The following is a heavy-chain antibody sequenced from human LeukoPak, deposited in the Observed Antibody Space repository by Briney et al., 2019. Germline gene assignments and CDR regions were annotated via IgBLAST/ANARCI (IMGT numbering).Heavy chain of an antibody. CDR3: ARGYSSKADAFDI. CDR1: GYSFTSYW. V-gene: IGHV5-51*01. D-gene: IGHD2-15*01. J-gene: IGHJ3*02. CDR2: IYPGDSDT. Sequence: GESLKISCKGSGYSFTSYWIGWVRQMPGKGLEWMGIIYPGDSDTRYSPSFQGQVTISADKSISTAYLQWSSLKASDTATYYCARGYSSKADAFDIWGQGTMVTVSS.